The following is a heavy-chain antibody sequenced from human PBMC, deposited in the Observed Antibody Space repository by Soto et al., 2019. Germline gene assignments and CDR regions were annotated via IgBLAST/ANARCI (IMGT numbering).Heavy chain of an antibody. V-gene: IGHV4-34*01. D-gene: IGHD5-18*01. CDR1: GGSFSGYY. J-gene: IGHJ4*02. Sequence: KTSETLSLTCAVYGGSFSGYYWSWIRQPPGKGLEWIGEINHSGSTNYNPSLKSRVTISVDTSKNQFSLKLSSVTAADTAVYYCARMGGRGYSYGYDYWGQGTLVTVSS. CDR3: ARMGGRGYSYGYDY. CDR2: INHSGST.